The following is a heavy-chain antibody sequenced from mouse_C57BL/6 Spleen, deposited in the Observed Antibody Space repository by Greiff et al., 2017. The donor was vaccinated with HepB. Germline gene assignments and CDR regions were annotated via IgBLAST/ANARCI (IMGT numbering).Heavy chain of an antibody. V-gene: IGHV1-80*01. CDR3: AKSPYYYGSPFDY. J-gene: IGHJ2*01. D-gene: IGHD1-1*01. CDR2: IYPGDGDT. CDR1: GYAFSSYW. Sequence: VQLQQSGAELVKPGASVKISCKASGYAFSSYWMNWVKQRPGKGLEWIGQIYPGDGDTNYNGKFKGKATLTADKSSSTAYMQLSSLTSEDSAVYFCAKSPYYYGSPFDYWGQGTTLTVSS.